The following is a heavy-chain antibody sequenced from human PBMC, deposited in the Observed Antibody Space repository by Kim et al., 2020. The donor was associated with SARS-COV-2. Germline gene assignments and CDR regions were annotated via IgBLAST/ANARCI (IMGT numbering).Heavy chain of an antibody. CDR2: IEQDGSEK. V-gene: IGHV3-7*01. J-gene: IGHJ4*02. D-gene: IGHD2-2*02. Sequence: GGSLRLSCAASGFSFSSYWMTWVRQAPGKGLEWVANIEQDGSEKYYMDSVKGRFTISRDNAKNSLYMEMKSLRAEDTALYYCARVGYCSITTCYNDYWGQGTLVTVSS. CDR1: GFSFSSYW. CDR3: ARVGYCSITTCYNDY.